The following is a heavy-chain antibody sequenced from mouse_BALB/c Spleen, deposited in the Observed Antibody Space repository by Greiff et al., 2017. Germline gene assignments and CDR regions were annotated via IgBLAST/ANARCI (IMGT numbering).Heavy chain of an antibody. Sequence: VKLVESGPGLVAPSQSLSITCTVSGFSLTGYGVNWVRQPPGKGLEWLGMIWGDGSTDYNSALKSRLSISKDNSKSQVFLKMNSLQTDDTAMYYCARHGTTVESSYYYAMDYWGQGTSVTVSS. J-gene: IGHJ4*01. CDR1: GFSLTGYG. CDR2: IWGDGST. D-gene: IGHD1-1*01. V-gene: IGHV2-6-7*01. CDR3: ARHGTTVESSYYYAMDY.